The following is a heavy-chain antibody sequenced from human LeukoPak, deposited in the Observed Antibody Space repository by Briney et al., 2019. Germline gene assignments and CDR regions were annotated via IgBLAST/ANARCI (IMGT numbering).Heavy chain of an antibody. CDR2: INPSGGST. V-gene: IGHV1-46*01. D-gene: IGHD3-10*01. CDR1: GHTFTSYY. Sequence: ASVKVSCKASGHTFTSYYMHWVRQAPGQGLEWMGIINPSGGSTSYAQKFQGRVTMTRDTSTSTVYMELSSLRSEDTAVYYCARESSGNYYGMDVWGQGTTVTVSS. J-gene: IGHJ6*02. CDR3: ARESSGNYYGMDV.